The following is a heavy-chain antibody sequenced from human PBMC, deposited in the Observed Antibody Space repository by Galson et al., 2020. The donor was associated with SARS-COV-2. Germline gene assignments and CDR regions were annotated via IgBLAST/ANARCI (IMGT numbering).Heavy chain of an antibody. J-gene: IGHJ4*02. D-gene: IGHD2-8*01. CDR2: INAGNGNT. V-gene: IGHV1-3*01. CDR1: GYTFTSYA. Sequence: ASVKVSCKASGYTFTSYAMHWVRQAPGQRLEWMGWINAGNGNTKYSQKFQGRVTITRDTSASTAYMELSSLRSEDTAVYYCARGGYCTNGVCSLNYWGQGTLVTVSS. CDR3: ARGGYCTNGVCSLNY.